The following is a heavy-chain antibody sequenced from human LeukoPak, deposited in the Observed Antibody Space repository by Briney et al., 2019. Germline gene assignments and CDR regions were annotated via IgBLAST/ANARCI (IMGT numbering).Heavy chain of an antibody. CDR3: ARAVAGRSYFDY. J-gene: IGHJ4*02. V-gene: IGHV1-3*01. D-gene: IGHD6-19*01. CDR2: INAGNGNT. Sequence: ASVKVSCKASGYTFTSYAMHWVRQPPGQRLEWMGWINAGNGNTKYSQKFQGRVTITRDTSASTAYMELSSLRSEDTAVYYCARAVAGRSYFDYWGQGTLVTVSS. CDR1: GYTFTSYA.